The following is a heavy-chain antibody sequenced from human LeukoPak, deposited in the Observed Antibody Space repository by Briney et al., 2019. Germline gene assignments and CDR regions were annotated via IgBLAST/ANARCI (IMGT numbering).Heavy chain of an antibody. CDR3: ARWGLAYTTDF. D-gene: IGHD2-21*01. V-gene: IGHV3-7*01. CDR1: GFSFSTYW. CDR2: INPGAGEK. Sequence: GALRLSCAASGFSFSTYWMAWVRQAPGKGLEWVANINPGAGEKYYVDSVKGRFTISRDDAKTSLYLQMDNLRVEDTAVYSCARWGLAYTTDFWGQGTLVTVSS. J-gene: IGHJ4*02.